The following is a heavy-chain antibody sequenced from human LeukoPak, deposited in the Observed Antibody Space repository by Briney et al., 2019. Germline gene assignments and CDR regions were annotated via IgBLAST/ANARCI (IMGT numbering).Heavy chain of an antibody. Sequence: PGGSLRLSCAASGFTFRSYSMNWVRQVPGKGLEWISYISSSSHTIYYEDSVRGRFTISRDSAKNSLHLQMNSLRAEDTGIYYCASTAGYFNYWGQGTLVTVSS. CDR3: ASTAGYFNY. J-gene: IGHJ4*02. CDR2: ISSSSHTI. CDR1: GFTFRSYS. V-gene: IGHV3-48*01. D-gene: IGHD3-22*01.